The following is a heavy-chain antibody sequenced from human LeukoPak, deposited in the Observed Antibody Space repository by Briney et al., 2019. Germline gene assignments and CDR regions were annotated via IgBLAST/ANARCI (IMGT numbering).Heavy chain of an antibody. CDR1: GYTFTSYY. CDR3: ARGDYGDYVRFDP. CDR2: INPSGGST. Sequence: ASVKVSCKASGYTFTSYYMRWVRQAPGQGLGWMGIINPSGGSTSYAQKFQGRVTMTRDMSTSTVYMELSSLRSEDTAVYYCARGDYGDYVRFDPWGQGTLVTVSS. D-gene: IGHD4-17*01. J-gene: IGHJ5*02. V-gene: IGHV1-46*01.